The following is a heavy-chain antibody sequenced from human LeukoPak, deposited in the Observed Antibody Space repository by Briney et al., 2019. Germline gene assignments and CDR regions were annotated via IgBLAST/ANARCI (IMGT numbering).Heavy chain of an antibody. D-gene: IGHD5-18*01. CDR1: GFTFSSYE. J-gene: IGHJ6*04. V-gene: IGHV3-48*03. CDR2: ISSSGSTI. CDR3: ASRLSWIQLWSYYYGMDV. Sequence: GGSLRLSCAASGFTFSSYEMNWVRQAPGKGLEWVSYISSSGSTIYYADSVKDRFTISRDNANNSLYLQMNSLRAEDTAVYYCASRLSWIQLWSYYYGMDVWGKGTTVTVSS.